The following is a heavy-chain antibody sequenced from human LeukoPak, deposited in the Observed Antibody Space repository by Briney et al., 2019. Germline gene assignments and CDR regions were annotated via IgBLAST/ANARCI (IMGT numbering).Heavy chain of an antibody. CDR2: IYYSGST. D-gene: IGHD4-23*01. CDR3: ARETYGGNWFDP. J-gene: IGHJ5*02. Sequence: SETPPLTCTVSGGSISSGGYYWSWIRQHPGKGLEWIGYIYYSGSTYYNPSLKSRVTISVDTSKNQFSLKLSSVTAADTAVYYCARETYGGNWFDPWGQGTLVTVSS. V-gene: IGHV4-31*03. CDR1: GGSISSGGYY.